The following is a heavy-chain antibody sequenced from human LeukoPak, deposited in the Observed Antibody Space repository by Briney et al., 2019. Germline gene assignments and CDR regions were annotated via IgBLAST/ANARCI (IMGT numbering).Heavy chain of an antibody. D-gene: IGHD3-10*01. CDR1: GFTFSNFD. CDR3: ARDSTTYYYGSGSVSNYYGMDV. Sequence: GGSLRLSCAASGFTFSNFDIHWVRQAPGKGLEWVAFIRYDGSNKYYADSVKGRFTISRDNSKNTLYLQMNSLRAEDTAVYHCARDSTTYYYGSGSVSNYYGMDVWGQGTTVTVSS. J-gene: IGHJ6*02. CDR2: IRYDGSNK. V-gene: IGHV3-30*02.